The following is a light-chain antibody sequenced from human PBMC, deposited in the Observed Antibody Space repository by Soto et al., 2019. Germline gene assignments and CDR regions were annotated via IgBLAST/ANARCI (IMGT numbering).Light chain of an antibody. CDR2: RAS. CDR3: QQYNNFLYT. CDR1: QSISSW. Sequence: DIQMTQSPSTLSASVGDRVTITCRASQSISSWLAWYQQKPGKAPKLLIYRASSLESGVTSRFRGSGSGTEFTLTISSLQPDDLATYYCQQYNNFLYTFGQGTKLEIK. V-gene: IGKV1-5*03. J-gene: IGKJ2*01.